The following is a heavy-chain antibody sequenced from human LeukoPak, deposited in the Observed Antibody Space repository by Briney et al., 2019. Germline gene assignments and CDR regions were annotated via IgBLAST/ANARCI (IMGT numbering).Heavy chain of an antibody. V-gene: IGHV3-23*01. CDR2: LGRSGEYK. CDR3: VKVGPCETCMPMDA. CDR1: GFRFTDYS. D-gene: IGHD3/OR15-3a*01. J-gene: IGHJ6*02. Sequence: GGSLRLSCAASGFRFTDYSMSWIRQAPGKGLEWVAGLGRSGEYKYYADSVKGRFTISRDNSKDTVSLQMNSLRAEDSAIYFCVKVGPCETCMPMDAWGQGTTVTVSS.